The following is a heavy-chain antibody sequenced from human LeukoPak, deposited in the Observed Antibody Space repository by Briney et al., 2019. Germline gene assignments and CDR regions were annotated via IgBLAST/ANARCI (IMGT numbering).Heavy chain of an antibody. V-gene: IGHV4-34*01. J-gene: IGHJ4*02. D-gene: IGHD3-22*01. Sequence: SETLPLTCAVYGGSFSGYYWSWIRQPPGKGLEWIGEINHSGSTNYNPSLKSRVTISVDTSMNQFSLKLSSVTAADTAVYYCARVPAYYYDSSGYLKWYYFDYWGQGTLVTVSS. CDR3: ARVPAYYYDSSGYLKWYYFDY. CDR2: INHSGST. CDR1: GGSFSGYY.